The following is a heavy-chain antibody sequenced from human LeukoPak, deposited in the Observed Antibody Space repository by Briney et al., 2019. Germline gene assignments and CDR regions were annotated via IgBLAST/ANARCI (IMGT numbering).Heavy chain of an antibody. CDR2: XWYDGSNK. Sequence: GGSLRLSCAASGFTFSSYGMHWVRQAPGKGLXXXXXXWYDGSNKYYADSVKGRFTISRDNCKNTLYLQINSLRAEDTAVYYCAREPCSGGSCHWLDYWGQGTLVTVSS. V-gene: IGHV3-33*01. J-gene: IGHJ4*02. CDR3: AREPCSGGSCHWLDY. D-gene: IGHD2-15*01. CDR1: GFTFSSYG.